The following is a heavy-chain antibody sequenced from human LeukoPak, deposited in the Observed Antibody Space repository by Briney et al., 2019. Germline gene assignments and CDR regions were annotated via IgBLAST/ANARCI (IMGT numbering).Heavy chain of an antibody. D-gene: IGHD5-18*01. V-gene: IGHV3-30*02. CDR2: IRYDGSNR. Sequence: QSGGSLRLSCAASGFTFSSYVMHWVRQAPGKGLEWVAFIRYDGSNRYYADSVKGRSTISRDNSKNTLYLQMNSLRAEDTAVYYCAKDPRDHSYGWSWRYFDYWGQGTLVTVSS. J-gene: IGHJ4*02. CDR3: AKDPRDHSYGWSWRYFDY. CDR1: GFTFSSYV.